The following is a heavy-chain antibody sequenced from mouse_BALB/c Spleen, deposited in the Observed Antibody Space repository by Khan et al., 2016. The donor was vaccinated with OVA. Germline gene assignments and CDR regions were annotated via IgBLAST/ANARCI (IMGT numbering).Heavy chain of an antibody. CDR1: GYSFTSYY. J-gene: IGHJ3*01. Sequence: VQLKQSGPELMKPGASVKISCKSSGYSFTSYYIHWVKQSHGKTLEWIGYIDPFNGGSTYNQKFKSKATLTVDKSSSTAYMYLSSLTSEDSAVYYCARHGSTSWFAYWGQGTLVTVSA. V-gene: IGHV1-31*01. CDR3: ARHGSTSWFAY. D-gene: IGHD1-1*01. CDR2: IDPFNGGS.